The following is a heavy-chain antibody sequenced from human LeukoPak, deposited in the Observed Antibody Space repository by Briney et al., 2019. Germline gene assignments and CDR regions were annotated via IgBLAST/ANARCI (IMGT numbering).Heavy chain of an antibody. Sequence: GESLNISCKASGSSFTNYWIGWVRQMPGKGLEWMGIIYPGDSDTRYSPSFQGQVTISADKSISTAYLQWSSLKASDTAMYYCARRSLSSTSSFFDYWGQGTLVTVSS. CDR2: IYPGDSDT. J-gene: IGHJ4*02. V-gene: IGHV5-51*01. CDR3: ARRSLSSTSSFFDY. CDR1: GSSFTNYW. D-gene: IGHD2-2*01.